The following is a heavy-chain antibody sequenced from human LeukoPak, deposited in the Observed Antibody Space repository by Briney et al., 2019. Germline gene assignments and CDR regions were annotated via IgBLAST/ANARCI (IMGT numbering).Heavy chain of an antibody. J-gene: IGHJ4*02. CDR2: IYWDDDR. CDR1: GFSLNTRGVG. CDR3: AHRKNYYDSSVFDN. Sequence: SGPTLVNPTQTLTLSCTFSGFSLNTRGVGVGWIRQPPGRALEWLALIYWDDDRRYSPSLKSRLTITKDTSKNQVVLTMTNMDPVDTATYFCAHRKNYYDSSVFDNWGQGTLVTVSS. V-gene: IGHV2-5*02. D-gene: IGHD3-22*01.